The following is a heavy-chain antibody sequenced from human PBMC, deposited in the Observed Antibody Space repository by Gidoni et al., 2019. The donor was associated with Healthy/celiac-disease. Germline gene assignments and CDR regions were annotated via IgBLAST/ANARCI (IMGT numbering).Heavy chain of an antibody. Sequence: QVQLQQWGAGLLKPSATLSLTCAVYGGSFSGYYWVWSRQPPGMGLEWIGEIKHSGSPKYHPSLKSRVTISVDTSKNQFSLKLSSVTAADTAVYYCARGGTVVTANWFDPWGQGTLVTVSS. CDR2: IKHSGSP. J-gene: IGHJ5*02. CDR3: ARGGTVVTANWFDP. CDR1: GGSFSGYY. D-gene: IGHD2-15*01. V-gene: IGHV4-34*01.